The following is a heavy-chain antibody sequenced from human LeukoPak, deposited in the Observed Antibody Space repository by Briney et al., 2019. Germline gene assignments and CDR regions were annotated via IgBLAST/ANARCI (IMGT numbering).Heavy chain of an antibody. V-gene: IGHV1-2*02. CDR3: ARDGALDY. CDR1: GYTFTGYY. J-gene: IGHJ4*02. CDR2: INPNSGDT. D-gene: IGHD3-16*01. Sequence: GASVKVSCKASGYTFTGYYMHWVRQAPGQGLEWMGWINPNSGDTNYAQKFQGRVTMTRDTSISTAYMELSRRRYDDTAVYYCARDGALDYWGKEPLVTVSS.